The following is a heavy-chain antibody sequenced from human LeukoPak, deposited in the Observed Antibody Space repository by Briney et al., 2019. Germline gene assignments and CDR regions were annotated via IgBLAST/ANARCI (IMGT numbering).Heavy chain of an antibody. CDR3: AKGADYYDSSGSHLGDY. J-gene: IGHJ4*02. D-gene: IGHD3-22*01. CDR1: GFTFSSYS. CDR2: ISSSSSYI. Sequence: GGSLRLSCAASGFTFSSYSMNWVRQAPGKGLEWVSSISSSSSYIYYADSVKGRFTISRDNAKNSLYLQMNSLGAEDTALYYCAKGADYYDSSGSHLGDYWGQGTLVTVSS. V-gene: IGHV3-21*04.